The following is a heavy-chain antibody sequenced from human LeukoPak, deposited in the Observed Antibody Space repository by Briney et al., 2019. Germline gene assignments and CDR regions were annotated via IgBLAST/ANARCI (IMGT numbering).Heavy chain of an antibody. CDR2: IWYDGSNK. J-gene: IGHJ3*02. CDR1: GFTFSSYG. CDR3: ARDRGDGDAPDAFDI. Sequence: GGSRRLSCAASGFTFSSYGMHWVRQAPGKGLEWVAVIWYDGSNKYYADSVKGRFTISRDNSKNTLYLQMNSLRAEDTAVYYCARDRGDGDAPDAFDIWGQGTMVTVSS. D-gene: IGHD4-17*01. V-gene: IGHV3-33*01.